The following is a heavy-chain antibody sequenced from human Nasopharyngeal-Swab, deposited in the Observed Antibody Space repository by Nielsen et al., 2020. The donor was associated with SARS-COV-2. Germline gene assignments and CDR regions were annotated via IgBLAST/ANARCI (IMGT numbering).Heavy chain of an antibody. CDR1: GFTFSSSA. Sequence: GGSLRLSCTASGFTFSSSAMHWVRQAPGEGLEYVSAIKSDGSSTQYADSVKGRFTISRDNSRDSLFLQMSNLRGEDTAVYYCVKRKCSSPARSLDNWGQGTLVTVSS. V-gene: IGHV3-64D*08. CDR3: VKRKCSSPARSLDN. D-gene: IGHD2-2*01. CDR2: IKSDGSST. J-gene: IGHJ4*02.